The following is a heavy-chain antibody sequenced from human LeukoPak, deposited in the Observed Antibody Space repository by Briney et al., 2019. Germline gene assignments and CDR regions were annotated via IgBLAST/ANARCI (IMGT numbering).Heavy chain of an antibody. CDR3: ARVFGIAAADVGAFDI. D-gene: IGHD6-13*01. V-gene: IGHV1-18*01. CDR2: ISAYNGNT. CDR1: GYTFTSYG. Sequence: GASVKVSCKASGYTFTSYGISWVRQAPGQGLEWMGWISAYNGNTNYAQKLQGRVTMTTDTSTSTAYMELRSLRSDDTAVYYCARVFGIAAADVGAFDIWGQGTMVTVSS. J-gene: IGHJ3*02.